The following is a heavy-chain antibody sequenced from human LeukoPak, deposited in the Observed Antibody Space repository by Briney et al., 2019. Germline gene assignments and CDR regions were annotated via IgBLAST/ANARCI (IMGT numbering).Heavy chain of an antibody. CDR2: IYYSGST. D-gene: IGHD6-6*01. Sequence: SETLSLTCTVSGDSISNYYWSWIRQPPGKGLEWIGYIYYSGSTNYNPSLKSRVTISVDTSKNQFSLKLSSVTAADTAVYYCARALAARPGYYFDYWGQGTLVTVSS. CDR1: GDSISNYY. J-gene: IGHJ4*02. V-gene: IGHV4-59*01. CDR3: ARALAARPGYYFDY.